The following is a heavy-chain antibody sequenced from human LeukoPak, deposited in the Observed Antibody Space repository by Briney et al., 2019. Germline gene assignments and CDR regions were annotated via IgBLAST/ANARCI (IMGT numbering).Heavy chain of an antibody. J-gene: IGHJ4*02. D-gene: IGHD2-2*01. CDR2: ISSSSSYI. CDR1: GFTFSSYA. Sequence: GGSLRLSCAASGFTFSSYAMSWVRQAPGKGLEWVSSISSSSSYIYYADSVKGRFTISRDNAKNSLYLQMNSLRAEDTAVYYCARPPHCSSTSCYLFDYWGQGTLVTVSS. V-gene: IGHV3-21*01. CDR3: ARPPHCSSTSCYLFDY.